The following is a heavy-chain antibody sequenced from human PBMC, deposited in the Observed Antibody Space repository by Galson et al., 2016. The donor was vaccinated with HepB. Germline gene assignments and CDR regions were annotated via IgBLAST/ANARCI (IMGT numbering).Heavy chain of an antibody. Sequence: SLRLSCAASGFTVSSNYMGWVRQAPGKGLEWVSGIASGGKTYYADSVKARLTISRDISKNTVYLRMNNLRADDTAVYYCARSIFDYAYFYYGMDVWGQGTTVTVSS. V-gene: IGHV3-66*01. D-gene: IGHD3-3*01. CDR2: IASGGKT. CDR3: ARSIFDYAYFYYGMDV. J-gene: IGHJ6*02. CDR1: GFTVSSNY.